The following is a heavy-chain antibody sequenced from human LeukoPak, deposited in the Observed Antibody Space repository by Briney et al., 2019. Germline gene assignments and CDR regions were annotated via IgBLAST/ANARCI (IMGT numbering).Heavy chain of an antibody. CDR3: ARVYHNCGGDCYPYFDY. CDR1: GYTFTGYY. V-gene: IGHV1-2*02. Sequence: ATVKVSCKASGYTFTGYYMHWVRQAPGQGLEWMGWINPNSGGTNYAQKFQGRVTMTRDTSISTAYMELSRLRSDDTAVYYCARVYHNCGGDCYPYFDYWGQGTLVTVSS. D-gene: IGHD2-21*01. J-gene: IGHJ4*02. CDR2: INPNSGGT.